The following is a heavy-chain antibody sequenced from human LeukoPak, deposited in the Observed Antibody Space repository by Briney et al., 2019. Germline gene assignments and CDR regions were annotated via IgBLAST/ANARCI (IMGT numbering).Heavy chain of an antibody. D-gene: IGHD2-2*01. Sequence: GGSLRLSCAASGFSFSNYAMHWVRQAPGKGLEWVAVISYDGSNKYYADSVKGRFTISRDNAKNSLYLQMNSLRAEDTAVYYCARDRRGYCSSTSCPGYYMDVWGKGTTVTISS. CDR1: GFSFSNYA. V-gene: IGHV3-30*04. CDR3: ARDRRGYCSSTSCPGYYMDV. CDR2: ISYDGSNK. J-gene: IGHJ6*03.